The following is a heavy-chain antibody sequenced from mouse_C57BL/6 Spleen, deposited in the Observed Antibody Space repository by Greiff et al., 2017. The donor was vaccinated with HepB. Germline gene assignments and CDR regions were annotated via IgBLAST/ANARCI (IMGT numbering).Heavy chain of an antibody. D-gene: IGHD2-4*01. J-gene: IGHJ3*01. CDR3: ARGNYDGFAY. CDR1: GYAFTNYL. CDR2: INPGSGGT. V-gene: IGHV1-54*01. Sequence: QIHVKQSGAELVRPGTSVKVSCKASGYAFTNYLIEWVKQRPGQGLEWIGVINPGSGGTNYNEKFKGKATLTADKSSSTAYMQLSSLTSEDSAVYFCARGNYDGFAYWGQGTLVTVSA.